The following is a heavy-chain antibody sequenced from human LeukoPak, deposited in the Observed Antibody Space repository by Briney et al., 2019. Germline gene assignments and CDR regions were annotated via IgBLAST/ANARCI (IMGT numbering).Heavy chain of an antibody. D-gene: IGHD3-22*01. Sequence: ASVKVSCKTSGYTFTSYGISWVRQAPGQGLEWMGWISAYRGDTIYAQKFQGRVTMTEDTSTDTAYMELSSLRSEDTAVYYCATVPSPGHYDSSAVEFDPWGQGTLVTVSS. CDR3: ATVPSPGHYDSSAVEFDP. CDR1: GYTFTSYG. CDR2: ISAYRGDT. V-gene: IGHV1-18*01. J-gene: IGHJ5*02.